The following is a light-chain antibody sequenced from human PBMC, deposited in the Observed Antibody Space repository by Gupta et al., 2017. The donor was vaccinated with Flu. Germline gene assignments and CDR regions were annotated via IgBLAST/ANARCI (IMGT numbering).Light chain of an antibody. J-gene: IGKJ1*01. V-gene: IGKV3-15*01. CDR2: GAS. CDR3: QQYNNWPSWT. CDR1: QSVSSN. Sequence: GRATLSCRASQSVSSNLAWYQQKPGQAPRLLIYGASTRATGIPARFSGSGSGTEFTLTISSLQSEDFAVYYCQQYNNWPSWTFGQGTKVEIK.